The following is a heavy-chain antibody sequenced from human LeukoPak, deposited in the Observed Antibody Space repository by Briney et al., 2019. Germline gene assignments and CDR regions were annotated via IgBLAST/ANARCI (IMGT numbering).Heavy chain of an antibody. CDR3: ASPSMGRGVIYQDDAFYI. V-gene: IGHV1-2*02. CDR1: GYTFTGYY. J-gene: IGHJ3*02. CDR2: INPNSGGT. D-gene: IGHD3-10*01. Sequence: ASVKVSCKASGYTFTGYYMHWVRQAPGQGLEWMGWINPNSGGTNYAQKFQGRVTMTRDTSISTVYMELSRLRSDDTAVYYCASPSMGRGVIYQDDAFYIWGQGKMVNVSS.